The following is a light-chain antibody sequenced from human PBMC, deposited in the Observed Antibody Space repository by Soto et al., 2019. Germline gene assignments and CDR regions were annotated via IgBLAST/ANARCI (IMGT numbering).Light chain of an antibody. V-gene: IGKV3-20*01. Sequence: ESVLTQSPGTLSLSPGERATLSCRASQSVSNNYLAWYQQKPGQAPRLLIYGASIRATGIPDRFSGSGSGTDFTLTISRLEPEDFAVYYCQQYGSSHTFGQGTRLEIK. J-gene: IGKJ5*01. CDR3: QQYGSSHT. CDR2: GAS. CDR1: QSVSNNY.